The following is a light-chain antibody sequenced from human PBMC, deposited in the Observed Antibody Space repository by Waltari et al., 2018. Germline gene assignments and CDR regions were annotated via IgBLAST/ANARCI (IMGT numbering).Light chain of an antibody. CDR1: SSNLVSNF. CDR2: RNN. CDR3: AAWDDSLEEV. Sequence: QSVLTQPPSASGAPGQRVTISCSGSSSNLVSNFVYWYQQNPGTAPKLLIYRNNQRPSGVPDRFSGSKSGTSASLAISGLRSEDEAHYYCAAWDDSLEEVFGGGTKLTVL. V-gene: IGLV1-47*01. J-gene: IGLJ2*01.